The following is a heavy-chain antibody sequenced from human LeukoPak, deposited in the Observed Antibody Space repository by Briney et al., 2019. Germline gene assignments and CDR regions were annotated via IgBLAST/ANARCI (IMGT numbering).Heavy chain of an antibody. CDR2: IYYSGST. D-gene: IGHD2-2*01. CDR1: GGSISSGDYY. Sequence: SETLSLTCTVSGGSISSGDYYWSWIRQPPGKGLEWIGYIYYSGSTYYNPSLKSRVTIPVDTSKNQFSLKLSSVTAADTAVYYCARERTYQLLGFDPWGQGTLVTVSS. J-gene: IGHJ5*02. V-gene: IGHV4-30-4*01. CDR3: ARERTYQLLGFDP.